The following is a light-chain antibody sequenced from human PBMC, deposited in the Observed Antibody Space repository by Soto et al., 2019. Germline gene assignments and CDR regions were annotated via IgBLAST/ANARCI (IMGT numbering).Light chain of an antibody. J-gene: IGKJ4*01. CDR2: AAS. V-gene: IGKV1-39*01. Sequence: DIQMTQSPASLSASVGDRVTITCRASQNINIYLNWYQQRAGKAPRLLIYAASKLQSGVPSRFSGSTSGTDFTLTINSLQPEDFATYYCQKTDSAPSFGGGTKVDIK. CDR3: QKTDSAPS. CDR1: QNINIY.